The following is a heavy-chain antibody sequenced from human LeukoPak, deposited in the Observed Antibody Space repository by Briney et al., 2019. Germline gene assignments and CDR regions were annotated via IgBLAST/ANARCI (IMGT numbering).Heavy chain of an antibody. V-gene: IGHV1-69*05. J-gene: IGHJ6*04. Sequence: SVKVSCKASGGTFSSYAFSWVRQAPGQGLEWMGGIIPIFGTANYAQKFQGRVTITTDESTSTAYMELSSLRSEDTAVYYCASESTPARGVISMDVWGKGTTVTVSS. CDR2: IIPIFGTA. CDR3: ASESTPARGVISMDV. D-gene: IGHD3-3*01. CDR1: GGTFSSYA.